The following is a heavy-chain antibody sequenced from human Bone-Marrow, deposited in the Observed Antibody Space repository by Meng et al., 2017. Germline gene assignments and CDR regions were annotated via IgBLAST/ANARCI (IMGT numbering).Heavy chain of an antibody. J-gene: IGHJ5*02. V-gene: IGHV1-3*01. CDR3: ASGQYQPANWGSNEFSS. CDR2: ISAANGNT. CDR1: GYTFTSSA. D-gene: IGHD7-27*01. Sequence: QVQRVQSAADVRKPGAPAKVSCKASGYTFTSSAIHWVRQAPGQRLEWMGWISAANGNTRYSQKFQGRITITRDTSAVTAYMELSSLKSEDTAVYYCASGQYQPANWGSNEFSSWGQGTLVTVSS.